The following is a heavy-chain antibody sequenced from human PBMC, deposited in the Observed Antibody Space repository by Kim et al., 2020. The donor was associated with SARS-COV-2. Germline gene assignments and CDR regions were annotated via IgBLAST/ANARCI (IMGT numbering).Heavy chain of an antibody. CDR3: ARVSYYYYGMDV. V-gene: IGHV4-34*01. J-gene: IGHJ6*02. Sequence: NYNPSLMSLVTISVDTSKNQFSLKLSSVTAADTAVYYCARVSYYYYGMDVWGQGTTVTVSS.